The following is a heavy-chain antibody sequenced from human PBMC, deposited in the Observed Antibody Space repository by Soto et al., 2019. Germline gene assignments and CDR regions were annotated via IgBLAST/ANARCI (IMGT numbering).Heavy chain of an antibody. J-gene: IGHJ4*02. CDR1: GGTFSSYA. D-gene: IGHD3-22*01. CDR3: ARGRNVVVITRFDY. Sequence: SVKVSCKASGGTFSSYAISWVRQAPGQGLEWMGGIIPIFGTANYAQKFQGRVTITADESTSTAYMELSSLRSEDTAVYYCARGRNVVVITRFDYWGRGTLVTVSS. V-gene: IGHV1-69*13. CDR2: IIPIFGTA.